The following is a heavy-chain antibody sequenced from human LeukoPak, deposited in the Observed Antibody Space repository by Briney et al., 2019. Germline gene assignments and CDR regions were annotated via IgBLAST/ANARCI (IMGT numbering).Heavy chain of an antibody. J-gene: IGHJ4*02. CDR2: ISSNGGST. CDR3: ARGRQVATAGDY. V-gene: IGHV3-64*01. CDR1: GFTFSSYA. Sequence: GGSLRLSCAASGFTFSSYAMHWVRQAPGKGLEYVSTISSNGGSTYYANSVKGRFTISRDNSKNTLYLQMGSLRAEDMAVYYCARGRQVATAGDYWGQGTLATVSS. D-gene: IGHD6-13*01.